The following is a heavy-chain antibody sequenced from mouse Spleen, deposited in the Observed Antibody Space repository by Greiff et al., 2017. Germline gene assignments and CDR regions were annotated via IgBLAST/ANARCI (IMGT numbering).Heavy chain of an antibody. CDR2: IYPRDGST. CDR3: ARSYYYGSSPVYFDY. V-gene: IGHV1-78*01. Sequence: LQESDAELVKPGASVKISCKVSGYTFTDHTIHWMKQRPEQGLEWIGYIYPRDGSTKYNEKFKGKATLTADKSSSTAYMQLNSLTSEDSAVYFCARSYYYGSSPVYFDYWGQGTTLTVSS. CDR1: GYTFTDHT. J-gene: IGHJ2*01. D-gene: IGHD1-1*01.